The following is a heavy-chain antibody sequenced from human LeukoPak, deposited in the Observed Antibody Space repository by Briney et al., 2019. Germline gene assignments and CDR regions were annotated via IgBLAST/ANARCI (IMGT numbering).Heavy chain of an antibody. V-gene: IGHV4-39*01. CDR1: GGSISSSSYY. CDR3: ARHSSYSSGWFQDY. CDR2: IYYSGST. J-gene: IGHJ4*02. D-gene: IGHD6-19*01. Sequence: SETLSLTCTVSGGSISSSSYYWGWIRQPPGKGLVWIGTIYYSGSTYFNPSLKSLVSISVDTSKNQFSLILNSVTVADTAVYHCARHSSYSSGWFQDYWGQGTLVSVSS.